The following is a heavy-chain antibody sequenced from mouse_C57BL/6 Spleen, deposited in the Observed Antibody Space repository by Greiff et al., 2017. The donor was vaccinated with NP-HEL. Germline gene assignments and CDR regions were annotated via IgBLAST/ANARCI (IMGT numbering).Heavy chain of an antibody. J-gene: IGHJ4*01. CDR2: ISDGGSYT. CDR1: GFTFSSYA. D-gene: IGHD1-1*01. Sequence: EVNVVESGGGLVKPGGSLQLSCAASGFTFSSYAMSWVRQTPEKRLEWVATISDGGSYTYYPDNVKGRFTISRDNAKNNLYLQMSHLKSEDTAMYYCAREEGYYYGSSYYAMDYWGQGTSVTVSS. V-gene: IGHV5-4*01. CDR3: AREEGYYYGSSYYAMDY.